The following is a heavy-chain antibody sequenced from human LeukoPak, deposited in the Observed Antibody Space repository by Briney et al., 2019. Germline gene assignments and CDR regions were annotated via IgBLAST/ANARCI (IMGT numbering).Heavy chain of an antibody. CDR1: GDSNSGYS. J-gene: IGHJ4*02. D-gene: IGHD6-13*01. V-gene: IGHV4-59*01. CDR2: IYYSGST. CDR3: ARKTPYSSSWYDY. Sequence: SETLSLTCTVSGDSNSGYSWSWIRQPPGKGLEWIGYIYYSGSTYYNPSLKSRVTISVDTSKNQFSLKLSSVTAADTALYYCARKTPYSSSWYDYWGQGTLVTVSS.